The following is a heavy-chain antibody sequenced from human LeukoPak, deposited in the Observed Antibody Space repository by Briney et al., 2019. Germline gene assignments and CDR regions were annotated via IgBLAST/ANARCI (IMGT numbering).Heavy chain of an antibody. V-gene: IGHV1-69*13. CDR1: GGTFSSYA. J-gene: IGHJ4*02. CDR3: ATSMGGDYDY. D-gene: IGHD4-17*01. Sequence: GASVTVSCTASGGTFSSYAISWVRQAPGQGLEWMGGIIPIFGTANYAQKFQGRVTITADESTSTAYMELSSLRSEDTAVYYCATSMGGDYDYWGQGTLITVSS. CDR2: IIPIFGTA.